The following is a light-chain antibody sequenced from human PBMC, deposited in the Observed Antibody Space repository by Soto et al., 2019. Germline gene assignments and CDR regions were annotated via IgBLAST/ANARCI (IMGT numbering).Light chain of an antibody. V-gene: IGKV1-39*01. CDR3: QQSYFTPQT. J-gene: IGKJ1*01. Sequence: DIQMTQSPSSLSASVGDRFAITFRSSQSVITYLNWYQQIPGKAPKLLIYAASSLQSGVPSRFSGSGSGTDFTLTISSLQPGDFATYYCQQSYFTPQTFGQGTKVDI. CDR2: AAS. CDR1: QSVITY.